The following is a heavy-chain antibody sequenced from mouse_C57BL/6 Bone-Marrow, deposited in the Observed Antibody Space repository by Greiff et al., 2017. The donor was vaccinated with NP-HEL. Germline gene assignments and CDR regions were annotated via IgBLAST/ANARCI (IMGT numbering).Heavy chain of an antibody. CDR3: ARSVFYYGSSGFAY. D-gene: IGHD1-1*01. J-gene: IGHJ3*01. CDR2: IRNKANGYTT. V-gene: IGHV7-3*01. CDR1: GFTFTDYY. Sequence: EVHLVESGGGLVQPGGSLSLSCAASGFTFTDYYMSWVRQPPGKALEWLGFIRNKANGYTTEYSASVKGRFTISRDNSHSILYLQMNALKADDSATYYCARSVFYYGSSGFAYWGQGTLVTVSA.